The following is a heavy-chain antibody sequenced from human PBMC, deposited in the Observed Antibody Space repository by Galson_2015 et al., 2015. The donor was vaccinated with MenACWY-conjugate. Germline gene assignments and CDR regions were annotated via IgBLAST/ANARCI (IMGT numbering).Heavy chain of an antibody. V-gene: IGHV6-1*01. J-gene: IGHJ3*02. Sequence: CAISGDSVSSNSAAWNWIRQSPSRGLEWLGRTYYRSKWYNDYAVSVKSRITINPDTSKNQFSLQLNSVTPEDTAVYFCIRQSSAYGALDIWGLGTMVTVSS. CDR2: TYYRSKWYN. CDR3: IRQSSAYGALDI. CDR1: GDSVSSNSAA. D-gene: IGHD3-22*01.